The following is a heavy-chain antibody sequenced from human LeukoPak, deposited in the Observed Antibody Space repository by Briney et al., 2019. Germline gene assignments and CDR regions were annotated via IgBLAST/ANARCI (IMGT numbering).Heavy chain of an antibody. CDR2: IKQDGSEK. V-gene: IGHV3-7*01. J-gene: IGHJ4*02. CDR1: GFTFSSYW. CDR3: AKYYYDSSGYYYIPYHFDY. D-gene: IGHD3-22*01. Sequence: GGSLRLSCAASGFTFSSYWMSWVRQAPGKGLEWVANIKQDGSEKYYVDSVKGRFTISRGNAKNSLYLQMNSLRAEDTAVYYCAKYYYDSSGYYYIPYHFDYWGQGALVTVSS.